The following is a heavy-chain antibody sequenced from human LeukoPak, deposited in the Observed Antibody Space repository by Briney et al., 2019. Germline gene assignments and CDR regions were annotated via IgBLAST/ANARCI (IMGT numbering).Heavy chain of an antibody. CDR3: ASGWGGDSSGYYYRKLGY. J-gene: IGHJ4*02. D-gene: IGHD3-22*01. Sequence: GASVKVSCKASGHTFTGYYMHWVRQAPGQGLEWMGRINPNSGGTNYAQKFKGRVTMTRDTSISTAYMELSRLRSDDTAVYYCASGWGGDSSGYYYRKLGYWGQGTLVTVSS. CDR2: INPNSGGT. CDR1: GHTFTGYY. V-gene: IGHV1-2*06.